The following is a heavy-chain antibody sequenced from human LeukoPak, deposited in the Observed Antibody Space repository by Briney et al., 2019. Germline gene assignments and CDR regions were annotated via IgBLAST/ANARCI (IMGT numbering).Heavy chain of an antibody. CDR3: ARHPYIVVVPAARNWFDP. Sequence: PSETLSLTCAVYGGSFSGYYWSWIRQPPGKGLEWIGEINHSGSTNYNPSLKSRVTISVDTSKNQFSLKLSSVTAADTAVYYCARHPYIVVVPAARNWFDPWGQGTLVTVSS. J-gene: IGHJ5*02. CDR2: INHSGST. CDR1: GGSFSGYY. D-gene: IGHD2-2*01. V-gene: IGHV4-34*01.